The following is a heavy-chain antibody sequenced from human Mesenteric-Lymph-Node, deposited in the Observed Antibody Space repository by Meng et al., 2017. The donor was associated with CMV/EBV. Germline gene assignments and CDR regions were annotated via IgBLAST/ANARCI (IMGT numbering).Heavy chain of an antibody. CDR3: ARDLGGAVAAYYFDY. D-gene: IGHD6-19*01. Sequence: ASVKVSCKASGYTFTASYIHWIRQAPGQGLEWMGWISLRSGGTLYAQKFQGRVTMTRDTSISTAYMELSRLRSDDTAVYYCARDLGGAVAAYYFDYWGQGTLVTVSS. CDR1: GYTFTASY. J-gene: IGHJ4*02. CDR2: ISLRSGGT. V-gene: IGHV1-2*02.